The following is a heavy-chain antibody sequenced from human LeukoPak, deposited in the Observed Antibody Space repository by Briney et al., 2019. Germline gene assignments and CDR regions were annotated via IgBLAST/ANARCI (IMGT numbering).Heavy chain of an antibody. J-gene: IGHJ4*02. D-gene: IGHD3-22*01. CDR1: GFTFSSYG. CDR3: AKGRRDYYDSSGYYYYFDY. CDR2: ISYDGSNK. Sequence: GGALRLSCAASGFTFSSYGMHWVRQAPGKGLEWVAVISYDGSNKYYADSVKGRFTISRDNSKNTLYLQMNSLRAEDTAVYYCAKGRRDYYDSSGYYYYFDYGGQGTLVTVSS. V-gene: IGHV3-30*18.